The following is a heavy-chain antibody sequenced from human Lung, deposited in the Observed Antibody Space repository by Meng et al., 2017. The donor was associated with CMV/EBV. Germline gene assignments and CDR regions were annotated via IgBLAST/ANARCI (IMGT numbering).Heavy chain of an antibody. Sequence: GGSLRPSCAASGFSVTTNDINWVRKAPGRGLEWVSITFRAGNTYYTDSVKGRFTVSRDNSKNTLYLQMDSLRVEDTAVYYCASFTRQLQVVGAIYWYADLWGRGTLVTVSS. CDR1: GFSVTTND. D-gene: IGHD2-15*01. V-gene: IGHV3-66*02. J-gene: IGHJ2*01. CDR3: ASFTRQLQVVGAIYWYADL. CDR2: TFRAGNT.